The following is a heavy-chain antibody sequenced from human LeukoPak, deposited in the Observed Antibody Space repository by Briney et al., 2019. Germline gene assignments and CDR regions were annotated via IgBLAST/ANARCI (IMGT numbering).Heavy chain of an antibody. D-gene: IGHD3-22*01. J-gene: IGHJ3*02. V-gene: IGHV3-7*01. CDR1: GFTFSSYW. CDR3: ARFTYYYDSSGYYQDAYDAFDI. Sequence: PGGSLRLSCAASGFTFSSYWMSWVRQAPGKGLEWVANIKQDGSEKYYVDSVKGRFTISRDNAKNSLYLQVNSLRAEDTAVYYCARFTYYYDSSGYYQDAYDAFDIWGQGTMVTVSS. CDR2: IKQDGSEK.